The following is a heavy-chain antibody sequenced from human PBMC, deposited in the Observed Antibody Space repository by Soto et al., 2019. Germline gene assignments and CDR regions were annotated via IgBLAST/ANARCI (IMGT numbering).Heavy chain of an antibody. CDR2: IYYSGST. CDR3: AGRNIAVASYYYYYMDV. Sequence: ETLSLTCTVSGGSISSYYWSWIRQPPGKGLEWIGYIYYSGSTNYNPSLKSRVTISVDTSKNQFSLKLSSVTAADMAVYYCAGRNIAVASYYYYYMDVWGKGTTVTVSS. D-gene: IGHD6-19*01. J-gene: IGHJ6*03. CDR1: GGSISSYY. V-gene: IGHV4-59*01.